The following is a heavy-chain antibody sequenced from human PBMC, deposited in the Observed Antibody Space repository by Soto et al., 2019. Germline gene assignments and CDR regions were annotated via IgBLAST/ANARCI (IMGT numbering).Heavy chain of an antibody. D-gene: IGHD1-1*01. V-gene: IGHV6-1*01. CDR1: GDSVSSNSAA. CDR2: TYYRSQWHH. CDR3: ARDPGSNYWLDS. Sequence: PSQTLSLTCAISGDSVSSNSAAWNWIRQSPSRGLEWLGRTYYRSQWHHEYAVSVKSRITINEDTSENQFSLHLNSVTPEDTALYYCARDPGSNYWLDSWGQGTPVTVSS. J-gene: IGHJ5*01.